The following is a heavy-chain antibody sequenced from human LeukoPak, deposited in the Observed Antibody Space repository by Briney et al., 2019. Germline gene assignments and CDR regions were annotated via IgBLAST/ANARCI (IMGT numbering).Heavy chain of an antibody. CDR3: ARELSQRWSSGLDY. V-gene: IGHV3-21*01. J-gene: IGHJ4*02. D-gene: IGHD3-22*01. CDR2: ISSSSSYI. Sequence: PGGSLRLSCAASGFTFSSYSMNWVRQAPGKGLEWVSSISSSSSYIYYADSVKGRFTISRDNAKNSLYLQMSSLRAEDTAVYYCARELSQRWSSGLDYWGQGTLVTVSS. CDR1: GFTFSSYS.